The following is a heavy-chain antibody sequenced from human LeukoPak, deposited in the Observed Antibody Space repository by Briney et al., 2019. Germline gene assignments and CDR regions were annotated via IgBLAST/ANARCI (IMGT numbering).Heavy chain of an antibody. CDR1: GYTFTSYG. CDR3: ARAEVSSVSFDY. J-gene: IGHJ4*02. V-gene: IGHV1-18*01. Sequence: ASVKVSCKASGYTFTSYGISWVRQAPGQGLEWMGWISAYNGNTDYAQKLQGRVTMTTDTSTSTAYMELRSLRSDNTAVYYCARAEVSSVSFDYWGQGTLVTVSS. CDR2: ISAYNGNT. D-gene: IGHD3-22*01.